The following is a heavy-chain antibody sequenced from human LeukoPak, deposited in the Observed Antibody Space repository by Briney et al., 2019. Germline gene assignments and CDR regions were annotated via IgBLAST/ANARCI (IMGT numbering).Heavy chain of an antibody. V-gene: IGHV3-30*18. Sequence: GGSLRLSCAASGFTCSSYGMHWVRQAPGKGLEWVAVISYDGSNKYYADSVKGRFTISRDNSKNTLYLQMNSLRAEDTAVYYCAKDSPIWFGELYYFDYWGQGTLVTVGS. D-gene: IGHD3-10*01. J-gene: IGHJ4*02. CDR1: GFTCSSYG. CDR2: ISYDGSNK. CDR3: AKDSPIWFGELYYFDY.